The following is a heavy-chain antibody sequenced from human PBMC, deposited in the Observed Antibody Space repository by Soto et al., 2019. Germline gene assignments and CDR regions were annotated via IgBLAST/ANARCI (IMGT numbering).Heavy chain of an antibody. CDR3: ARGHRDGYNFEAFDI. V-gene: IGHV5-51*01. Sequence: PGESLKISCKGSGYSFTSYWIGWVRQMPGKGLEWMGIIYPGDSDTRYSPSFQGQVTISADKSISTAYLQWSSLKASDTAMYYCARGHRDGYNFEAFDIGGQGTMVTVSS. CDR1: GYSFTSYW. D-gene: IGHD5-12*01. J-gene: IGHJ3*02. CDR2: IYPGDSDT.